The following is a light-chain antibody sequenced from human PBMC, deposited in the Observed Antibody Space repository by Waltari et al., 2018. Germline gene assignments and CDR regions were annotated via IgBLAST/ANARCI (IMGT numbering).Light chain of an antibody. CDR2: WAS. J-gene: IGKJ4*01. V-gene: IGKV4-1*01. Sequence: DIVMTQSPDSLAVSLGERATINCKSSQSILYSSNNKNCLAWYQQRPGQPPKLLIYWASTRESGVPDRFSGSGSGTDFTLTISSLQAEDVAVYYCQHYYSPPLTFGGGTKVEIK. CDR1: QSILYSSNNKNC. CDR3: QHYYSPPLT.